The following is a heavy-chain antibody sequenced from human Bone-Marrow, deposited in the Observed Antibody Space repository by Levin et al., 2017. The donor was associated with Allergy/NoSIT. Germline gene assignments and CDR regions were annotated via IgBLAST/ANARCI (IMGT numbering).Heavy chain of an antibody. V-gene: IGHV1-8*01. Sequence: ASVKVSCKASGYTFTSYDINWVRQATGQGLEWMGWMNPNSGNTGYAQKFQGRVTMTRNTSISTAYMELSSLRSEDTAVYYCARGEDSSGWYRDYDYGMDVWGQGTTVTVSS. D-gene: IGHD6-19*01. CDR1: GYTFTSYD. J-gene: IGHJ6*02. CDR2: MNPNSGNT. CDR3: ARGEDSSGWYRDYDYGMDV.